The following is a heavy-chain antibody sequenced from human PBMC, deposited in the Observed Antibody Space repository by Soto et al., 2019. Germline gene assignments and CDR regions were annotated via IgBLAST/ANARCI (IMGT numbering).Heavy chain of an antibody. Sequence: ASVKVSCKASGGTFSSYTISWVRQAPGQGLEWMGRIIPILGIANYAQKFQGRVTITADKSTSTAYMELSSLRSEDTAVYYCAITTGITIFGVVTIPNDYWGQGTLVTVSS. D-gene: IGHD3-3*01. CDR2: IIPILGIA. CDR1: GGTFSSYT. J-gene: IGHJ4*02. CDR3: AITTGITIFGVVTIPNDY. V-gene: IGHV1-69*02.